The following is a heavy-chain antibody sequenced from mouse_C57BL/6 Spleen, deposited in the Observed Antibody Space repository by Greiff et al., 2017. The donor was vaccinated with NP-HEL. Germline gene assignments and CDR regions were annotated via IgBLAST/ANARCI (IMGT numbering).Heavy chain of an antibody. V-gene: IGHV1-64*01. Sequence: VQLQQSGAELVKPGASVKLSCKASGYTFTSYWMHWVKQRPGQGLEWIGMIHPNSGSTNYNEKFKSKATLTVDKSSSTAYMQLSSLTSEDSAVYYCSPIYYGNYPYFDYWGQGTTLTVSS. CDR2: IHPNSGST. CDR1: GYTFTSYW. J-gene: IGHJ2*01. D-gene: IGHD2-1*01. CDR3: SPIYYGNYPYFDY.